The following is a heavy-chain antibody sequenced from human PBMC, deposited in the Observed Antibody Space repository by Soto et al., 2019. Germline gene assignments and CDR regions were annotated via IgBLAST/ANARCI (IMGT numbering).Heavy chain of an antibody. J-gene: IGHJ5*02. Sequence: ASGKVSWKAHAETFSSYYIHWVRQAPGHGLEWMGIINPNGGSTRFTQTFQGRITMTRDTSTSTVYMELRSLRSEDTAIYYCARSSAGVFGITIVCSNLLAPWGQAYLV. CDR2: INPNGGST. V-gene: IGHV1-46*01. CDR3: ARSSAGVFGITIVCSNLLAP. CDR1: AETFSSYY. D-gene: IGHD3-16*02.